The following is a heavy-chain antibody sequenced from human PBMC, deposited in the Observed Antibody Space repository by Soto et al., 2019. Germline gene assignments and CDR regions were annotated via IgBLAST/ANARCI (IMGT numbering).Heavy chain of an antibody. CDR1: GGTFSSYA. CDR2: IIPIFGTA. J-gene: IGHJ6*02. Sequence: SVKVSCKASGGTFSSYAISWVRQAPGQGLEWMGGIIPIFGTANYAQKFQGRVTITADESTSTAYMELSSLRSEATAVYYCARGRITIFGVERGGDYYYGMDVWGQGTTVTVSS. CDR3: ARGRITIFGVERGGDYYYGMDV. V-gene: IGHV1-69*13. D-gene: IGHD3-3*01.